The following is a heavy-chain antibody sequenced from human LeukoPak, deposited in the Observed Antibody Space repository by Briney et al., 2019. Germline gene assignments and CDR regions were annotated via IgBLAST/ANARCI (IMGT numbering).Heavy chain of an antibody. CDR1: GFTFSTYS. CDR3: ARNKMYYYDTSGFYFFDS. D-gene: IGHD3-22*01. J-gene: IGHJ4*02. V-gene: IGHV3-21*01. CDR2: ITSSSTYI. Sequence: GGSLRLSCSASGFTFSTYSMNWVRQAPGKGLEWVSAITSSSTYIYYADSVRGRFAISRDNSKNSLYLQMNSVTVEDTAVYYCARNKMYYYDTSGFYFFDSWGQGTLVTVSS.